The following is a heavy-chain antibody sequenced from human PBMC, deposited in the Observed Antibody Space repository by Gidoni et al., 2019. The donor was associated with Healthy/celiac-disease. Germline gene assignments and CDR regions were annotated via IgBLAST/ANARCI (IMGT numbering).Heavy chain of an antibody. D-gene: IGHD6-6*01. CDR3: ARDRIAARPYYYYGMDV. CDR2: IIPIFGTA. V-gene: IGHV1-69*01. J-gene: IGHJ6*04. CDR1: GGTFTCYD. Sequence: QVQLVQSGAEVKKPGSSVKVSCKASGGTFTCYDISWVRQAPGQGLEWMGGIIPIFGTANYAQKFQGRVTITADESTGTAYMELSSLRAEDTAVYYCARDRIAARPYYYYGMDVWGKGTTVTVSS.